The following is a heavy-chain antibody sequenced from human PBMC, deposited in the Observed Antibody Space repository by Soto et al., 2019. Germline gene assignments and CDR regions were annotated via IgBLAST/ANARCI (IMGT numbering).Heavy chain of an antibody. V-gene: IGHV3-23*01. J-gene: IGHJ4*02. D-gene: IGHD4-17*01. Sequence: GGSLRLSCAASGFTFSSYAMSWVRQAPGEGLEWVSAISGYGSSTYYTDSVKGRFTISRDNSKNTLSLKMNSMRAEDTAVYYCANDLITTLTTGVDYWGQGTMVTVSS. CDR3: ANDLITTLTTGVDY. CDR1: GFTFSSYA. CDR2: ISGYGSST.